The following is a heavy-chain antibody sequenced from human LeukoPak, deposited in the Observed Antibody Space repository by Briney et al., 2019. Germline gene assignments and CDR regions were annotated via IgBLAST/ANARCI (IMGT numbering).Heavy chain of an antibody. CDR1: GDTFIRYG. CDR2: ISGYTGNT. CDR3: ARPANLYYASDAFDI. J-gene: IGHJ3*02. Sequence: ASVKVSCKASGDTFIRYGITWVRQAPGQGLEWMGWISGYTGNTNYAQKFQGRVTMTANTSTNTASMELRSLRSDDTAVYYCARPANLYYASDAFDIWGQGTMVTVSS. V-gene: IGHV1-18*01. D-gene: IGHD3-16*01.